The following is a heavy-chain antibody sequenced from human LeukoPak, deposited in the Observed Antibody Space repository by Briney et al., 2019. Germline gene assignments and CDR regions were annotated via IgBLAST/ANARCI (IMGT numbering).Heavy chain of an antibody. CDR1: GGTFSSYA. J-gene: IGHJ4*02. Sequence: SVKVSCKASGGTFSSYAISWVRQAPGQGLEWMGGIIPIFGTANYAQKFQGRVTITTDESTSTAYMELSSLRSEDTAVYYCATTRRPGVGATAGGVDYWGQGTLVTVSS. D-gene: IGHD1-26*01. V-gene: IGHV1-69*05. CDR2: IIPIFGTA. CDR3: ATTRRPGVGATAGGVDY.